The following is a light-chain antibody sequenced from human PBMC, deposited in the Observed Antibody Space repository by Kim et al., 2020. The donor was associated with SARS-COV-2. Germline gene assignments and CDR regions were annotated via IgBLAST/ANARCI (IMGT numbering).Light chain of an antibody. J-gene: IGLJ3*02. V-gene: IGLV3-19*01. CDR3: SSRVFGAYLGV. CDR2: GKN. CDR1: NLRSYF. Sequence: SSELTQDPAVSVALGQTVRITCQGDNLRSYFASWYQQKPGQAPILVMFGKNNLPSGIPDRFSGSSSGNTASLTITGAQAEEEADYYCSSRVFGAYLGVFG.